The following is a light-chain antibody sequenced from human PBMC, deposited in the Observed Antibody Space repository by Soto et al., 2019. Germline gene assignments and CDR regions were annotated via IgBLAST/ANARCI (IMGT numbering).Light chain of an antibody. CDR1: QGISSY. V-gene: IGKV1-9*01. CDR2: AAA. CDR3: QQHNSYPLT. J-gene: IGKJ5*01. Sequence: IQLPQSPSSLSASVGDRVTITCRASQGISSYLAGYQQKPGKAPKVLIYAAATLQSGVPSRFSGSGSGTDFALTISSLPPEDFATYSCQQHNSYPLTFGQGTRLDIK.